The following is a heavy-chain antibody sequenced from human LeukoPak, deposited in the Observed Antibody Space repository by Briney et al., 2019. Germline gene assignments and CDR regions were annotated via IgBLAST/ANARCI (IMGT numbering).Heavy chain of an antibody. J-gene: IGHJ6*02. CDR2: INHSGST. CDR1: GGSFSGYY. CDR3: ARGPLPSLTTVTWWGRYYYYGMDV. D-gene: IGHD4-17*01. V-gene: IGHV4-34*01. Sequence: PSETLSLTCAVYGGSFSGYYWSWIRQPPGKGLEWIGEINHSGSTNYNPSLKSRVTISVDTSKNQFSLKLSSVTAADTAVYYCARGPLPSLTTVTWWGRYYYYGMDVWGQGTTVTVSS.